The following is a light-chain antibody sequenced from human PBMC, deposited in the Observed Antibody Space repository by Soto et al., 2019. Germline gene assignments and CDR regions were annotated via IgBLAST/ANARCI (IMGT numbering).Light chain of an antibody. J-gene: IGKJ1*01. CDR1: QSISSY. CDR2: AAS. Sequence: DMQMAQSPYSLSASVGERVTITCRASQSISSYLNWYQQKPGKAPKLLIYAASSLQSGVPSRFSGSGSGTDFTLTISRLEPEDFAVYYCQQYGGSPRTFGQATKVDI. V-gene: IGKV1-39*01. CDR3: QQYGGSPRT.